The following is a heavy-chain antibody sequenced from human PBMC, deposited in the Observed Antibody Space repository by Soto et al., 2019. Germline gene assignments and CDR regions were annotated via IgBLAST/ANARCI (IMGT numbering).Heavy chain of an antibody. J-gene: IGHJ4*02. CDR2: IDTDGSST. D-gene: IGHD3-3*01. CDR3: VRDAFGVGMDY. Sequence: EVQLVESGGGLVQPGESLRLSCAASGFTFSSYWMHWVRQAPGKGLVWVAHIDTDGSSTSYADSVKGRFTISRDNAKNTLYLHMNSVRAEDMAVYYCVRDAFGVGMDYWGLGTLVTVSS. CDR1: GFTFSSYW. V-gene: IGHV3-74*01.